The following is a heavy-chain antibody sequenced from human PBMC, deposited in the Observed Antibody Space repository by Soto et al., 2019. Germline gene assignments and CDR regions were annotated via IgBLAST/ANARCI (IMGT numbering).Heavy chain of an antibody. Sequence: HSESLSLTCSVSGDSVSRGSYHWSWIRQPPGKGLEWIGFKPYTGSPDYNPSLKSRVVISIDRSKNQFSLKLSSVTATDTAVYFCAKVGWGGDSWGQGTLVTVSS. J-gene: IGHJ4*02. CDR2: KPYTGSP. CDR3: AKVGWGGDS. V-gene: IGHV4-61*01. CDR1: GDSVSRGSYH. D-gene: IGHD7-27*01.